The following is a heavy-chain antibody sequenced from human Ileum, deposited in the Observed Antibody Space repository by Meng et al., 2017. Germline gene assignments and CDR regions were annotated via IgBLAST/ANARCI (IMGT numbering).Heavy chain of an antibody. CDR3: ARRSSGYQAGLNLNDY. CDR2: ISGYNGNT. D-gene: IGHD3-22*01. J-gene: IGHJ4*02. CDR1: GYTFTSYG. V-gene: IGHV1-18*01. Sequence: VRAVQGAAEVKAPGAAVQVSCKACGYTFTSYGISWVRQAPGQGLGYMGWISGYNGNTNYVEKFQGRVTMTTDTSTRTAYMELRSLRSDDTAVYYCARRSSGYQAGLNLNDYWGQGTLVTVSS.